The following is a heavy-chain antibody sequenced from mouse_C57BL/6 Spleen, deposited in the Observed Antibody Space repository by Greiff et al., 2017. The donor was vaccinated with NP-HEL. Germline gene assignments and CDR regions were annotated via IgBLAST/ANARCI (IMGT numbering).Heavy chain of an antibody. D-gene: IGHD1-1*01. J-gene: IGHJ3*01. CDR2: INPGSGGT. CDR3: ARSYYGSIFAY. V-gene: IGHV1-54*01. Sequence: QVQLQQSGAELVRPGTSVKVSCKASGYAFTNYLIEWVKQRPGQGLEWIGVINPGSGGTNYNEKFKGKATLTADKSSSTAYMQLSSLTSEDSAVYFCARSYYGSIFAYWGQGTLVTVSA. CDR1: GYAFTNYL.